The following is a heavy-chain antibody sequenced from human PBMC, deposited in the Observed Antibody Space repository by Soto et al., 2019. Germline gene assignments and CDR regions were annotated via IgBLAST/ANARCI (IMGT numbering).Heavy chain of an antibody. D-gene: IGHD2-15*01. CDR2: IYYSGST. Sequence: ASETLSLTCTVSGGSISSYYWSWIRQPPGKGLEWIGYIYYSGSTNYNPSLKSRVTISVDTSKNQFSLKLSSVTAADTAVYYCARAXGVGCSGGSCYFNWFDPWGQGTLVTVSS. J-gene: IGHJ5*02. CDR3: ARAXGVGCSGGSCYFNWFDP. CDR1: GGSISSYY. V-gene: IGHV4-59*01.